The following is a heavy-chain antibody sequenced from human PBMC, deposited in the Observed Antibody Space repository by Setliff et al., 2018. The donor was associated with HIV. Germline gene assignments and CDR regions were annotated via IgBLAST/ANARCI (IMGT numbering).Heavy chain of an antibody. CDR1: GTSFSDHY. CDR2: MNQSGTT. D-gene: IGHD2-21*02. Sequence: SETLSLTCSVYGTSFSDHYWSWVRQTPGKGLEWIGEMNQSGTTNHNPSLKSRVTMSIDTSERQFSLKLTSVTAADTAVYYCVRWYYCVSGACYRADYWGQGTMVTVSS. J-gene: IGHJ4*02. CDR3: VRWYYCVSGACYRADY. V-gene: IGHV4-34*01.